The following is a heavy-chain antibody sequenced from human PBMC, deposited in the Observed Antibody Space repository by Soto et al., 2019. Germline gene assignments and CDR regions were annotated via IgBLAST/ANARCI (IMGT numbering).Heavy chain of an antibody. J-gene: IGHJ5*02. Sequence: EVQLLESGGGLVQPGGSLRLSCAASGFSFSGYAMSWVRQAPGKGLEWVSAIGTTGGRTFYADPVRGRFTISRDDSKNTLSLQMNSLRAEDTAIYYCAKDLGSGWYHYNWFDPWGQETLVTSSS. CDR3: AKDLGSGWYHYNWFDP. CDR1: GFSFSGYA. CDR2: IGTTGGRT. D-gene: IGHD6-19*01. V-gene: IGHV3-23*01.